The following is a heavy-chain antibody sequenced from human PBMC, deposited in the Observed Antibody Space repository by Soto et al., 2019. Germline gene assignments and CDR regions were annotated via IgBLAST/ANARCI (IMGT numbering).Heavy chain of an antibody. J-gene: IGHJ6*02. CDR1: GYSFTSYW. CDR2: IYPGDSDI. Sequence: SGYSFTSYWIGWVRQMPGKGLEWMGIIYPGDSDIRYSPSFQGQVTISADKSISTAYLQWTSLKASDTAMYYCARSRRGAYSSGWYSLSGYYNYGIDVWGQGTKVTVSS. V-gene: IGHV5-51*01. CDR3: ARSRRGAYSSGWYSLSGYYNYGIDV. D-gene: IGHD6-19*01.